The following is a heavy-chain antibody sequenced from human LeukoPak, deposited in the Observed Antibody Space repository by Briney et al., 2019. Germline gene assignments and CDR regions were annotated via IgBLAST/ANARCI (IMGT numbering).Heavy chain of an antibody. CDR2: ISSSSSYI. V-gene: IGHV3-21*01. Sequence: GGSLRLSCSASGFTFSSYSMNWVRQAPGKGLEWVSSISSSSSYIYYADSVKGRFTISRDNAKNSLYLQMNSLRAEDTAVYYCARDAGLKTMWGHSTSFDYCGQGTLFTVSS. CDR3: ARDAGLKTMWGHSTSFDY. J-gene: IGHJ4*02. D-gene: IGHD2-2*01. CDR1: GFTFSSYS.